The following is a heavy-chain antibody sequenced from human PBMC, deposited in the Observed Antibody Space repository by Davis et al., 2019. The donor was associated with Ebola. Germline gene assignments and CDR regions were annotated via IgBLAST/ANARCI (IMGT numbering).Heavy chain of an antibody. CDR1: GFTSSGSA. CDR2: LRSKVNSYAT. D-gene: IGHD3-10*01. Sequence: GGSLRLSCAPSGFTSSGSAMHWVRQASGKGLEWVGRLRSKVNSYATAYAASVKGRFTISRDDSKNTAYLQMNSLKTEDTAVYYCTRPAPYGSFYGMDVWGQGTTVTVSS. V-gene: IGHV3-73*01. CDR3: TRPAPYGSFYGMDV. J-gene: IGHJ6*02.